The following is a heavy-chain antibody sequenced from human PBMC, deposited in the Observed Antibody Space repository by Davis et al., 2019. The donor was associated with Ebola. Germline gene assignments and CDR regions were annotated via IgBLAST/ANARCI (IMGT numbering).Heavy chain of an antibody. V-gene: IGHV3-74*01. CDR1: GFNFSDSW. CDR2: INGDGTLI. D-gene: IGHD6-13*01. J-gene: IGHJ4*02. CDR3: VRYSMGVFDY. Sequence: HTGGSLRLSCAASGFNFSDSWMHWVRQAPGKGLVWVSRINGDGTLITYADSVKGRFTISRDNAKNSLYLQMNSLRDEDTAVYYCVRYSMGVFDYWGQGTLVTVSS.